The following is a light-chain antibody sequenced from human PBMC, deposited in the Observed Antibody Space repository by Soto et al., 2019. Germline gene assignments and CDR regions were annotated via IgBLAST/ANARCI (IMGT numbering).Light chain of an antibody. V-gene: IGLV2-14*01. CDR3: SSYTSSRSYV. CDR2: EVS. J-gene: IGLJ1*01. Sequence: QSALTQPASASGSPGQSITISCTGTSSDVGGYNYVSWYQQHPGKAPKLMIYEVSNRPSGVSNRFSGSKSGNTASLTISGLQAEDEADYYCSSYTSSRSYVFGTGTKLTVL. CDR1: SSDVGGYNY.